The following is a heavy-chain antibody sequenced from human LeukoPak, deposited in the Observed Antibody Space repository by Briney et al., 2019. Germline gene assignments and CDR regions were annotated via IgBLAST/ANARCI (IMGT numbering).Heavy chain of an antibody. CDR1: GFTVSSNY. D-gene: IGHD6-19*01. CDR3: ARVGSGWYDFDY. Sequence: GGSLRLSCAASGFTVSSNYMSWVRQAPGKGLEWVSVIYSGSSSTYYTDSAKGRFTISRHNSKNTLYLQMNSLRAEDTAVYYCARVGSGWYDFDYWGQGTLVTVSS. CDR2: IYSGSSST. J-gene: IGHJ4*02. V-gene: IGHV3-53*04.